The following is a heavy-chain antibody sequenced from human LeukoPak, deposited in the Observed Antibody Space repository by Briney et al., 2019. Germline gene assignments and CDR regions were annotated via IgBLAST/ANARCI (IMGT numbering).Heavy chain of an antibody. V-gene: IGHV1-69*01. Sequence: SVKVSCKASGGTFSSYAINWVRQAPGQGLEWMGGIIPIFGTANYAQKFQGRVTITADESTSTANMELSSLRSEDTAVYYCAREGQVVPAAAYYYYGMDVWGQGTTVTVSS. J-gene: IGHJ6*02. CDR2: IIPIFGTA. D-gene: IGHD2-2*01. CDR1: GGTFSSYA. CDR3: AREGQVVPAAAYYYYGMDV.